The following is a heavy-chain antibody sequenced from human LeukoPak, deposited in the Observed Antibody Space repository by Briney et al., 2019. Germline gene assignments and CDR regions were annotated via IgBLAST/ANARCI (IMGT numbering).Heavy chain of an antibody. J-gene: IGHJ4*02. CDR2: LHHSGRT. D-gene: IGHD2-15*01. CDR3: ARGRLDGSYYFDY. Sequence: SETLSLTCTVSGYSISSGYYCVWIRQAPGKGLERIGSLHHSGRTYYNPSLKSRVTISLDTPEIQFSLKLTSMSAADTAVYYCARGRLDGSYYFDYWGQGALVAVSS. V-gene: IGHV4-38-2*02. CDR1: GYSISSGYY.